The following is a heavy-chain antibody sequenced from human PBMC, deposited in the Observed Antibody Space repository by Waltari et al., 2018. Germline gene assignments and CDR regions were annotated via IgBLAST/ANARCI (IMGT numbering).Heavy chain of an antibody. CDR3: ARAGGGDSSPFDY. CDR1: GFTFSSYE. V-gene: IGHV3-48*03. D-gene: IGHD2-21*02. CDR2: ISSSGSTI. J-gene: IGHJ4*02. Sequence: EVQLVESGGGLVQPGGSLRLSCAALGFTFSSYEMTWVRQAPGKGLEWVSYISSSGSTIYYADSVKGRFTISRDNAKNSLYLQMNSLRAEDTAVYYCARAGGGDSSPFDYWGQGTLVTVSS.